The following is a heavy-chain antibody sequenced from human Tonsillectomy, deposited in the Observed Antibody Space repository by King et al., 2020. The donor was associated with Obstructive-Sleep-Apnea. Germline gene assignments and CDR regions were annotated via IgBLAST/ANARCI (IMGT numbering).Heavy chain of an antibody. D-gene: IGHD3-10*01. V-gene: IGHV3-7*01. CDR3: ARDPSVLLWVGESYFDY. Sequence: VQLVESGGGLVQPGGSLRLSCAASGFTFSSYWMSWVRQAPGKGLEWVANIKQDGSEKYYVDSVKGRFTISRDNAKNSLYLQMNSLRAEDTAVYYCARDPSVLLWVGESYFDYWGQGTLVTVSS. J-gene: IGHJ4*02. CDR2: IKQDGSEK. CDR1: GFTFSSYW.